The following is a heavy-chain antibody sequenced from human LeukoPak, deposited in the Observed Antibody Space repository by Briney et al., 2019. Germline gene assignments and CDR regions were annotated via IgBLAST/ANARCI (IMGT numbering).Heavy chain of an antibody. CDR1: GGSISSSSYY. V-gene: IGHV4-39*01. CDR2: IYYSGST. Sequence: SETLSLTCTVSGGSISSSSYYWRWIRQPPGKGLQWIGSIYYSGSTYYNPCLKSRVTISVDTSKNQYSLKLSSVTAADTAAYYCARHSQSRYSSSWAFDYWGQGTLVTVSS. D-gene: IGHD6-13*01. CDR3: ARHSQSRYSSSWAFDY. J-gene: IGHJ4*02.